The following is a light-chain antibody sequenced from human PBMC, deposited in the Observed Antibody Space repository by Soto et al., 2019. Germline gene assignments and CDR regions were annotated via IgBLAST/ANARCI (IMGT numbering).Light chain of an antibody. CDR3: QQYGSSPLT. J-gene: IGKJ4*01. CDR1: QSISSSY. Sequence: EIVLTQSPGTLSLSPGERATLSCRPSQSISSSYLAWYQQKPGQAPRLLIYGASSRATGIPDRFSGSGSGTDFTLTISTLEPEDFAVYYCQQYGSSPLTFGGGTKVDIK. CDR2: GAS. V-gene: IGKV3-20*01.